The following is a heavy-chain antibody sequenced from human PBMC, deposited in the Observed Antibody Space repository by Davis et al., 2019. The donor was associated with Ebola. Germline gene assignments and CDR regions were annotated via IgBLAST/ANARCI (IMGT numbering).Heavy chain of an antibody. Sequence: ASVKVSCKASGYTFTSYGITWVRQAPGQGLEWMGWSYPSNGNTHYAQKLQGRVTMTTDTSTSTAYMELRSLRSDDTAMYYCVKDFWSDDPGYWGQGTLVTVSS. CDR1: GYTFTSYG. V-gene: IGHV1-18*01. CDR2: SYPSNGNT. CDR3: VKDFWSDDPGY. J-gene: IGHJ4*02. D-gene: IGHD3-3*01.